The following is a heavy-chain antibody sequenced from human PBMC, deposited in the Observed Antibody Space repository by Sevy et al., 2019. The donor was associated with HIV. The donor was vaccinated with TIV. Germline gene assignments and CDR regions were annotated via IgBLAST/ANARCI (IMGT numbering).Heavy chain of an antibody. J-gene: IGHJ6*02. D-gene: IGHD2-2*01. CDR2: ISYDGSNK. Sequence: GGSLILSCAASGFTFSSYAMHWVRQAPGKGLEWVAVISYDGSNKYYADSVKGRFTISRDNSKNTLYLQMNSLGAEDTAVYYCARVGVVVPAATPYYYYGMDVWGQGTTVTVSS. CDR1: GFTFSSYA. CDR3: ARVGVVVPAATPYYYYGMDV. V-gene: IGHV3-30*04.